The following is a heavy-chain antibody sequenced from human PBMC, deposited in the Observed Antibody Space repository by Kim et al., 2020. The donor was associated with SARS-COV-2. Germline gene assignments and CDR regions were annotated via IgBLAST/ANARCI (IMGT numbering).Heavy chain of an antibody. D-gene: IGHD1-26*01. V-gene: IGHV3-21*01. CDR1: GFTFSSYS. CDR2: ISSSSSYI. CDR3: ASDGPGAGGSYSFDY. Sequence: GGSLRLSCAASGFTFSSYSMNWVRQAPGKGLEWVSSISSSSSYIYYADSVKGRFTISRDNAKNSLYLQMNSLRAEDTAVYYCASDGPGAGGSYSFDYWGQGTLVTVSS. J-gene: IGHJ4*02.